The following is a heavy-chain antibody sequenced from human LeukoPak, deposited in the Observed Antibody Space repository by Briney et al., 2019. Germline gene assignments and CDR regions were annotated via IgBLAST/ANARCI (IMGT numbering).Heavy chain of an antibody. V-gene: IGHV4-38-2*01. CDR3: ARGYYDILTGYYDRHDWFDR. D-gene: IGHD3-9*01. Sequence: PSETLSLTCAVSGCSISSGYYWGWIRQPPGQGLGWIGSIYHSGSTYYNPSLKSRVTISVDTSKNQFSLKLSSVTAADTAVYYCARGYYDILTGYYDRHDWFDRWGQGTLVTVSS. J-gene: IGHJ5*02. CDR2: IYHSGST. CDR1: GCSISSGYY.